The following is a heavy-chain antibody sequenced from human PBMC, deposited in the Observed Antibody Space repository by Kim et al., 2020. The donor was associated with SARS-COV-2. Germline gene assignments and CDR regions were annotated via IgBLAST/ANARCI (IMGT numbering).Heavy chain of an antibody. CDR1: GASISTYY. J-gene: IGHJ4*02. D-gene: IGHD3-16*01. CDR3: ARALGGYYFDY. Sequence: SETLSLTCSVSGASISTYYWSWIRQPAGKGLEWIGRIYTTESPNYNPSLKSRVTMSLDTSKNQFSLKLNSVTAADTAVYYSARALGGYYFDYWGQGTLVT. V-gene: IGHV4-4*07. CDR2: IYTTESP.